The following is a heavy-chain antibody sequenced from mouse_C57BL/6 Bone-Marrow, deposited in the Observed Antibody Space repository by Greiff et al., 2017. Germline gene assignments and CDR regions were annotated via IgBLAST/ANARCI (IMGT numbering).Heavy chain of an antibody. V-gene: IGHV5-4*03. CDR2: ISDGGSYT. J-gene: IGHJ3*01. D-gene: IGHD3-2*02. CDR3: ARADSSGPAWFAY. CDR1: GFTFSSYA. Sequence: EVKLMESGGGLVKPGGSLKLSCAASGFTFSSYAMSWVRQTPEKRLEWVATISDGGSYTYYPDNVKGRFTISRDNAKNNLYLQMSHLKSEDTAKYYGARADSSGPAWFAYWGQGTLVTVSA.